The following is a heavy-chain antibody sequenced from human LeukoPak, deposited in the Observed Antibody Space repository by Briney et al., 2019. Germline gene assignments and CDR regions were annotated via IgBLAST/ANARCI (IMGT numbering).Heavy chain of an antibody. CDR3: ARVRVGGNSDWYFDL. D-gene: IGHD4-23*01. J-gene: IGHJ2*01. V-gene: IGHV1-2*02. CDR1: GYTFTGYY. CDR2: INPNSGGT. Sequence: ASVKVSCKASGYTFTGYYMHWVRQAPGQGLEWMGWINPNSGGTNYAQKFQGRVTMTRDTSISTAYMELSRLRSDDTAVYYCARVRVGGNSDWYFDLWGRRTLVTVSS.